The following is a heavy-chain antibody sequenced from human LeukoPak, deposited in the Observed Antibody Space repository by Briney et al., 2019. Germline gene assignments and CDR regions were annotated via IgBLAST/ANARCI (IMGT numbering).Heavy chain of an antibody. J-gene: IGHJ4*02. Sequence: SGTLSLTCAVSGGSISSSNWWSWVRRPPGKGLEWIGEIYHSGSTNYNPSLKSRVTISVDKSKNQFSLKLSSVTAADTAVYYCASQEGYTAKGPTRAWGQGTLVTVSS. CDR3: ASQEGYTAKGPTRA. CDR1: GGSISSSNW. V-gene: IGHV4-4*02. CDR2: IYHSGST. D-gene: IGHD5-18*01.